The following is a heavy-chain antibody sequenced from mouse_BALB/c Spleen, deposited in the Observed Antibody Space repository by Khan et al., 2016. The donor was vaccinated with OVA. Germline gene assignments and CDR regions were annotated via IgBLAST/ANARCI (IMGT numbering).Heavy chain of an antibody. Sequence: QVQLKQSGPELAKPGASVTMSCKASGYTFINYWILWVKQRPGQGLEWIGYINPCTGYTEYNQNFKDKATLTADQSSSTAYLQLSSLTSEDSAVYYLARRCLRWDFDYWGQGTTLTVSS. CDR1: GYTFINYW. D-gene: IGHD1-1*01. CDR3: ARRCLRWDFDY. V-gene: IGHV1-7*01. J-gene: IGHJ2*01. CDR2: INPCTGYT.